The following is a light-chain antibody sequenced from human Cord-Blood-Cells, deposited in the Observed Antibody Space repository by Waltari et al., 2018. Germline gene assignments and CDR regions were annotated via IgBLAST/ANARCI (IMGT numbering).Light chain of an antibody. CDR1: SSDVGGYNY. CDR3: SSYTSSSTLV. CDR2: DVS. Sequence: QSALTQPASVSGSPGQSITISCTGTSSDVGGYNYVSWYQQHPGKAPKLMIYDVSKRPAGVSNRFSGSKADNTASLTISGRQAEDEADYYCSSYTSSSTLVFGGGTKLTVL. J-gene: IGLJ3*02. V-gene: IGLV2-14*01.